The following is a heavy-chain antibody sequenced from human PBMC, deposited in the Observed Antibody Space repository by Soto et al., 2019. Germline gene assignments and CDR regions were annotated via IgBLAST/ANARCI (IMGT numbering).Heavy chain of an antibody. V-gene: IGHV1-18*01. CDR2: ISPYNGNT. J-gene: IGHJ4*02. Sequence: QVQLVQSGGEMRKPGASVKVSCQASGYTFTSYGISWVRQAPGQGLEWMGWISPYNGNTKYAQNLQGRVTMTTDTSTSTAYMDLRSLRPDDTAVYYCASERSSENYLKWIEYWGQGTLVTVSS. CDR1: GYTFTSYG. CDR3: ASERSSENYLKWIEY. D-gene: IGHD2-2*01.